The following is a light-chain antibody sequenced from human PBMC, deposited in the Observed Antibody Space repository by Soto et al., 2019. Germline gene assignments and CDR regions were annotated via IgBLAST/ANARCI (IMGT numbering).Light chain of an antibody. CDR2: GAS. CDR1: QSVHTF. V-gene: IGKV3-11*01. Sequence: EIVFTQSPYALSLSPGEGASLSCRASQSVHTFLAWYQQKPGQPPRLLIYGASTRATGVPARFSGSGSGTDFTLTISSLEPEDFAVYYCHQRSNWPPDTFGQGTRLEIK. CDR3: HQRSNWPPDT. J-gene: IGKJ5*01.